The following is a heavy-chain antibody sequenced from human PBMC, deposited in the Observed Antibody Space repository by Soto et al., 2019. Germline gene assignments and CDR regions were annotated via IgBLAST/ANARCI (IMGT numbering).Heavy chain of an antibody. J-gene: IGHJ5*02. CDR3: ARGVGSGSYYNQYNWFDP. Sequence: ASVTVSCKASGYTFTNYGISWVRQAPGQGLEWMGWISAYNGNTKYAQKLQGRVTMTTDTSTSTAYMELRSLRSDDTAVYYCARGVGSGSYYNQYNWFDPWGQGTLVTVSS. D-gene: IGHD3-10*01. CDR1: GYTFTNYG. V-gene: IGHV1-18*01. CDR2: ISAYNGNT.